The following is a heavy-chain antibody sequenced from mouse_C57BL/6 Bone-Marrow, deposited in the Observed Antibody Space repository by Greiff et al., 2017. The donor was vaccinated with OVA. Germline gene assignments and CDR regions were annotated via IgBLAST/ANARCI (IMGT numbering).Heavy chain of an antibody. V-gene: IGHV3-6*01. CDR2: ISYDGSN. D-gene: IGHD3-3*01. Sequence: ESGPGLVKPSQSLSLTCSVTGYSITSGYYWNWIRQFPGNKLEWMGYISYDGSNNYNPSLKNRISITRDTSKNQFFLKLNSVTTEDTATYYCARDRGDWYFDVWGTGTTVTVSS. CDR1: GYSITSGYY. CDR3: ARDRGDWYFDV. J-gene: IGHJ1*03.